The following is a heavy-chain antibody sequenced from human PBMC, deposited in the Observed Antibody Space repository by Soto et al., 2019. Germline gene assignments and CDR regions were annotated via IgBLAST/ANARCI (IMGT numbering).Heavy chain of an antibody. V-gene: IGHV3-48*03. Sequence: PGGSLRLSCVASGFTFSAHEMNWVRQAPGKGLEWISYISGGGTAEYYADSVKGRFSISRDNAQNTVYLQMNGLKVEDTAVYYCAREGVYWGQGTLVTVSS. CDR1: GFTFSAHE. J-gene: IGHJ4*02. CDR3: AREGVY. CDR2: ISGGGTAE. D-gene: IGHD2-8*01.